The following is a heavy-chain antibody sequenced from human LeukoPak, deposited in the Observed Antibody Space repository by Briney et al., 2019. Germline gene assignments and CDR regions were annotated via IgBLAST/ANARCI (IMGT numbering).Heavy chain of an antibody. V-gene: IGHV4-61*01. CDR1: GASVSSGSYY. CDR3: ARGSRGYSYG. Sequence: SETLSLTCTVSGASVSSGSYYWGWIRQPPGKGLEWIGYIYYSGSTNYNPSLKSRVTISVDTSKNQFSLKLSSVTAADTAVYYCARGSRGYSYGWGQGTLVTVSS. J-gene: IGHJ4*02. D-gene: IGHD5-18*01. CDR2: IYYSGST.